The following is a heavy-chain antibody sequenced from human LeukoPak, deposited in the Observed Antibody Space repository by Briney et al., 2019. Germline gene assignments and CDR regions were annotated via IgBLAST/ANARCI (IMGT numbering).Heavy chain of an antibody. D-gene: IGHD3-22*01. CDR2: ISAYNGNT. Sequence: ASVKVSCKASGYTFTSYGISWVRQAPGRGLEWMGWISAYNGNTNYAQKLQGRVTMTTDTSTSTAYMELRSLRSDDTAVYYCARDYYYDSSGYYYYYYMDVWGKGTTVTVSS. V-gene: IGHV1-18*01. CDR1: GYTFTSYG. CDR3: ARDYYYDSSGYYYYYYMDV. J-gene: IGHJ6*03.